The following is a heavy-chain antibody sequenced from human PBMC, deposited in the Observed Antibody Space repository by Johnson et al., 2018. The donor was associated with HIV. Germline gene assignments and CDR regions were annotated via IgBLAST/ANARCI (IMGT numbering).Heavy chain of an antibody. CDR1: GFTFDDYG. Sequence: VQLVESGGGVVRPGGSLRLSCAASGFTFDDYGMSWVRQPPGKGLEWVSVIFSVGNTYYADSVKGRFTISRDNSRNMLYLQMNSLRPEDTAVYYCARDGRDLVTRGGFDVWGPGTVVTVSS. J-gene: IGHJ3*01. D-gene: IGHD5-18*01. V-gene: IGHV3-66*02. CDR2: IFSVGNT. CDR3: ARDGRDLVTRGGFDV.